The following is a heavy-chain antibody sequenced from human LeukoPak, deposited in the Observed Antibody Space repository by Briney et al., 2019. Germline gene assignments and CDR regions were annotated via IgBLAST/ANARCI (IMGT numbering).Heavy chain of an antibody. D-gene: IGHD6-6*01. CDR1: GDSVSINSAA. CDR3: AREGEQLVPYYYYGMDV. CDR2: TYYRSKWYN. Sequence: SQTLSLTCAISGDSVSINSAAWNWIRQSPSRGLEWLGRTYYRSKWYNDYAVSVKSRITINPDTSKNQFSLQLNSVTPEDTAVYYCAREGEQLVPYYYYGMDVWGQGTTVTVSS. J-gene: IGHJ6*02. V-gene: IGHV6-1*01.